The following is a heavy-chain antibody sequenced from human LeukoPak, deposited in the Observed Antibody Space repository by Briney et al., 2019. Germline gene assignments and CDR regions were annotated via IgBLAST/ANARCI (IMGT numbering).Heavy chain of an antibody. V-gene: IGHV4-61*02. CDR3: ARGGSGSSYFYFDY. CDR1: GGSISSRTYY. CDR2: IYTSGST. J-gene: IGHJ4*02. D-gene: IGHD6-6*01. Sequence: SQTLSLTCTVSGGSISSRTYYWSWIRQPAGKGLEWIGRIYTSGSTNYNPSLKSRVTISVDTSKNQFSLKLSSVTAADTAVYYCARGGSGSSYFYFDYWGQGTLVTVSS.